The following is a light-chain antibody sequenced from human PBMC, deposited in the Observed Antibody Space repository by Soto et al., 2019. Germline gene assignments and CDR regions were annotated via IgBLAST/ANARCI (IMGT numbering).Light chain of an antibody. CDR2: GAS. CDR1: QSVSSNY. Sequence: EIVLTQSPGTLSLSPGERATLSCRASQSVSSNYLAWYQQKPGQAPRLLIYGASRRTTGIPDRFSGSGSGTDFTLTISGLEPEDFAVYYCQQYGDSPRTFGQGTKVETK. V-gene: IGKV3-20*01. J-gene: IGKJ1*01. CDR3: QQYGDSPRT.